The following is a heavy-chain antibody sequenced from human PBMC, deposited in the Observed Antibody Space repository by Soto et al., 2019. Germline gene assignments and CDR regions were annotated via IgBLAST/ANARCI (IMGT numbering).Heavy chain of an antibody. J-gene: IGHJ6*02. V-gene: IGHV3-33*01. CDR2: IWYDGSNK. CDR1: GFTFSSYG. Sequence: HPGGSLRLSCAASGFTFSSYGMHWVRQAPGKGLEWVAVIWYDGSNKYYADSVKGRFTISRDNSKNTLYLQMNSLRAEDTAVYYCARDLMTYYDILTGPTYYYYYGMDVWGQGTTVTVSS. CDR3: ARDLMTYYDILTGPTYYYYYGMDV. D-gene: IGHD3-9*01.